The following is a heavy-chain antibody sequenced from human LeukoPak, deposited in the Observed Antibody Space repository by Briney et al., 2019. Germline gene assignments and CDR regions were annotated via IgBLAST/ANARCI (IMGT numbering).Heavy chain of an antibody. CDR2: IFPIFGTA. Sequence: SSVKVSCKASRGTLISYAISGVRQAAGQGRAWMGGIFPIFGTANYAQKLQGRVTITADKSASTAYMELSRLLSEDTAVDYCARDAYCSGGSCYSDRLNYYYYMDVWGKGTTVTVSS. D-gene: IGHD2-15*01. V-gene: IGHV1-69*06. CDR3: ARDAYCSGGSCYSDRLNYYYYMDV. CDR1: RGTLISYA. J-gene: IGHJ6*03.